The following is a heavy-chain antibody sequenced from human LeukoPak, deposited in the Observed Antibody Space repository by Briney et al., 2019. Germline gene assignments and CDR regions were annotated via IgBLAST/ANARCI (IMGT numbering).Heavy chain of an antibody. CDR2: INHTGST. Sequence: SETLSLTCAVYGGSFSGYYWSWIRQPPGKGLEWIGEINHTGSTNYSPSLQSRVTISVDTSKNQFSLKLSSVTAADTAVYYCARGVYCSGGNCYLPLDSWGQGTLVTVSS. D-gene: IGHD2-15*01. V-gene: IGHV4-34*01. CDR3: ARGVYCSGGNCYLPLDS. CDR1: GGSFSGYY. J-gene: IGHJ4*02.